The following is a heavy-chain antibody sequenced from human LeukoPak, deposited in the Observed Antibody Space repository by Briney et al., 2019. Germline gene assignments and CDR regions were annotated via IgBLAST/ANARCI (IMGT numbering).Heavy chain of an antibody. V-gene: IGHV3-21*01. CDR3: ASIAARVKADY. CDR2: ISSSSSYI. D-gene: IGHD6-6*01. Sequence: GGSLRLSCAASGFTFTSYWMNWVRQAPGKGLEWVSSISSSSSYIYYADSVKGRFTISRDNAKNSLYLQMNSLRAEDTAVYYCASIAARVKADYWGQGTLVTVSS. CDR1: GFTFTSYW. J-gene: IGHJ4*02.